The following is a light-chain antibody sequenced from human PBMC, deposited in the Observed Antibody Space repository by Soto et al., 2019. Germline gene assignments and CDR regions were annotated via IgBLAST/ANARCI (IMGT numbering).Light chain of an antibody. CDR2: EVS. V-gene: IGLV2-14*01. CDR3: SSYTSSSNVV. CDR1: STDVGGYNY. Sequence: QSALTQPASVSGSAGQSITISCTGTSTDVGGYNYVSWYQQHPGKVPKLIIYEVSNRPSGVTSRFSGSKSGNTASLTISGLQAEDEADYYCSSYTSSSNVVFGGGTKVTVL. J-gene: IGLJ2*01.